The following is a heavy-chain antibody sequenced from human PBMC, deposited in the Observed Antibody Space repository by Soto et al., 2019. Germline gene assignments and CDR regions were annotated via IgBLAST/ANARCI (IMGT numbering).Heavy chain of an antibody. J-gene: IGHJ4*02. D-gene: IGHD5-18*01. CDR3: ARGGATAMVNDSFDY. Sequence: GESLKISCKGSGYSFTSYWIGWVRQMPGKGLEWMGIIYPGDSDTIYSPSFQGQVTISADKSISTAYLQWSSLKASDTAMYYCARGGATAMVNDSFDYWGQGTLVTVSS. CDR2: IYPGDSDT. V-gene: IGHV5-51*01. CDR1: GYSFTSYW.